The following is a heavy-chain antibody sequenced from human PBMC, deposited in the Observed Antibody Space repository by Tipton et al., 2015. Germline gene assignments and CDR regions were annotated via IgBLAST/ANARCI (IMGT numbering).Heavy chain of an antibody. V-gene: IGHV4-59*01. D-gene: IGHD6-13*01. CDR2: IYYSGNT. J-gene: IGHJ6*02. Sequence: TLSLTCTVSGGSISHYYWSWIRQPPGKGLEWLGHIYYSGNTNYNPSLKSRVTISVGTSKNQFSLKLSSVTAADTAVYYCAREGYRSNLYYYGMDVWGQGTTVTVS. CDR1: GGSISHYY. CDR3: AREGYRSNLYYYGMDV.